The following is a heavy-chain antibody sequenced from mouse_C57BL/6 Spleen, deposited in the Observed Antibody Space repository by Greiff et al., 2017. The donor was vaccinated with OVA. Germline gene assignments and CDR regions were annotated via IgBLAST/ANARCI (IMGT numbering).Heavy chain of an antibody. V-gene: IGHV5-16*01. D-gene: IGHD1-1*01. J-gene: IGHJ4*01. CDR3: ARDRTTVGAMDY. Sequence: DVQLQESEGGLVQPGSSMKLSCTASGFTFSDYYMAWVRQVPEKGLEWVANINYDGSSTYYLDSLKSRFIISRDNAKNILYLQMSSLKSEDTATYYCARDRTTVGAMDYWGQGTSVTVSS. CDR2: INYDGSST. CDR1: GFTFSDYY.